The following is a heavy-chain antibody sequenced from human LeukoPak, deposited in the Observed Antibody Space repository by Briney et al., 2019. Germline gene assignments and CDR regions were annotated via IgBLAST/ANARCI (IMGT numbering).Heavy chain of an antibody. Sequence: GGSLRLSCAASGFTFSSYWMRWVRQAPGKGLEWVANIKQDGREKNYLDSVKGRFSISRDNAKNSLYLQMNSLRAEDTAVYYCAREGFAAASDIWGQGTMVTVSS. CDR3: AREGFAAASDI. D-gene: IGHD2-15*01. CDR1: GFTFSSYW. CDR2: IKQDGREK. J-gene: IGHJ3*02. V-gene: IGHV3-7*01.